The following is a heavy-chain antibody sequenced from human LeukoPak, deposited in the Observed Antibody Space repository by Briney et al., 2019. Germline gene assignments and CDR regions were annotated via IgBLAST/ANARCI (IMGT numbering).Heavy chain of an antibody. CDR2: TRSKVRKYAT. V-gene: IGHV3-72*01. CDR1: GFTVGSNY. J-gene: IGHJ3*01. D-gene: IGHD3-22*01. Sequence: GGSLRLSCAASGFTVGSNYMKWVRQAPGKGLEWVGRTRSKVRKYATEYAASVKGRFTISRDESENSVFLHLSSLTVEDTALYYCARDGAEGDDSAFDVWGQGTMVTVSS. CDR3: ARDGAEGDDSAFDV.